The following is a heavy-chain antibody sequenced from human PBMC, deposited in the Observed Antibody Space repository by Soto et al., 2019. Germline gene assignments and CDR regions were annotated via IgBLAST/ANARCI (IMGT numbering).Heavy chain of an antibody. CDR3: ARSQGGSSSLDIYYYYYYGMDV. CDR2: VIPIFGTP. J-gene: IGHJ6*02. D-gene: IGHD2-15*01. Sequence: QVQPVQSGAEVKKPGSSVKVSCKAPGGTFSTYAISWVRQAPGQGLEWMGGVIPIFGTPKYAQKFQGRVTITADESTSTGYMELRSLRSEDTAVYYCARSQGGSSSLDIYYYYYYGMDVWGQGTTVTVSS. CDR1: GGTFSTYA. V-gene: IGHV1-69*01.